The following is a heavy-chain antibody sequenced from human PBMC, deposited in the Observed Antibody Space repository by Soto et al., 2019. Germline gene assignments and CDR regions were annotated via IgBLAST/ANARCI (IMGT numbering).Heavy chain of an antibody. CDR2: IWYDGSNK. Sequence: PGGSLRLSCAASGFTFSSYGMHWVRQAPGKGLEWVAVIWYDGSNKYYADSVKGRFAIPRDNFKNTRYLQMNSLRAEDTAVYYCARFARFPHWAITMVGGVIGYGRDVWGQGTTVTGS. CDR3: ARFARFPHWAITMVGGVIGYGRDV. J-gene: IGHJ6*02. D-gene: IGHD3-10*01. CDR1: GFTFSSYG. V-gene: IGHV3-33*01.